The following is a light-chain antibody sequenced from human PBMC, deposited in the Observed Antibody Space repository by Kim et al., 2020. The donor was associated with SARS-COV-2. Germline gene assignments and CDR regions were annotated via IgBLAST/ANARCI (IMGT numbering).Light chain of an antibody. CDR3: YSYATSNGYV. Sequence: GQSVTTSFTGTSSDVGAYDHVSWYQHHPGKAPKLMIYQVNKRPSGVPDRFSGSKSGNTASLTVSGLQAEDEGDYYCYSYATSNGYVFGSGTKVTVL. CDR1: SSDVGAYDH. CDR2: QVN. V-gene: IGLV2-8*01. J-gene: IGLJ1*01.